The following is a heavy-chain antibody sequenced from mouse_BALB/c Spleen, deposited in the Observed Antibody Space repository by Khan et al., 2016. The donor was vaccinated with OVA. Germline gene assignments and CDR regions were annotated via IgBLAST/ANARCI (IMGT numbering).Heavy chain of an antibody. J-gene: IGHJ4*01. CDR2: IWGDGST. V-gene: IGHV2-3*01. CDR3: ARLEYYGNFYAMDY. D-gene: IGHD2-1*01. Sequence: QVQLKQSGPGLVAPSQSLSITCTVSGFSLTSYGANWVRQPPGKGLEWLGVIWGDGSTNYHSALKSRLNISKDNSTSQVFLKLISLQTYDTATYYCARLEYYGNFYAMDYWGQGTSVTVSS. CDR1: GFSLTSYG.